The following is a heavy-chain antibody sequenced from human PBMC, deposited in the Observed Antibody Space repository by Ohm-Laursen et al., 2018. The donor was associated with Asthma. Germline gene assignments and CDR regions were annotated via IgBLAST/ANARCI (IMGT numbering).Heavy chain of an antibody. J-gene: IGHJ4*02. V-gene: IGHV3-30*03. CDR1: GFTFSSYG. CDR3: ARGSHYGSGSVDY. Sequence: RSLRLSCSASGFTFSSYGMHWVRQAPGKGLEWVAVISYDGSNKYYADSVKGRFTISRDNSKNTLYLQMNSLRAEDTAVYYCARGSHYGSGSVDYWGQGTLVTVSS. D-gene: IGHD3-10*01. CDR2: ISYDGSNK.